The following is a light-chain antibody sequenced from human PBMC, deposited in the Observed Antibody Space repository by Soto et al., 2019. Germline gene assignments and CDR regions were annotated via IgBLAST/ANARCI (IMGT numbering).Light chain of an antibody. CDR3: QQRSNWPLT. CDR1: QSVSSN. CDR2: DAS. V-gene: IGKV3-11*01. J-gene: IGKJ3*01. Sequence: EIVMTQSPATLSVSPGERATLSCRASQSVSSNLAWHQQKPGQAPRILMYDASTRATGIPARFSGSGSGTDFTLTISSLEPEDFAVYYCQQRSNWPLTFGPGTKVDIK.